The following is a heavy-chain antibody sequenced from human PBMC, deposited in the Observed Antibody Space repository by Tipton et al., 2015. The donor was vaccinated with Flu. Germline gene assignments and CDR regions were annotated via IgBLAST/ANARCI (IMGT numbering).Heavy chain of an antibody. V-gene: IGHV4-59*01. D-gene: IGHD6-13*01. Sequence: GLVKPSETLSLTCSVSGVSISDYYWSWIRQSPGKGLEWIGNIFNNNDGRANYNPSLKSRVTISIDTSKNQVSLRLSSVIAADTAVYYCARRDYSNYVSEPKNWFDPWGQGTLVTVSS. CDR2: IFNNNDGRA. J-gene: IGHJ5*02. CDR3: ARRDYSNYVSEPKNWFDP. CDR1: GVSISDYY.